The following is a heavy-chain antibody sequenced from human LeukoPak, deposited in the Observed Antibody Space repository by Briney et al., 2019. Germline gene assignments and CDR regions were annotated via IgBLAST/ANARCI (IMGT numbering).Heavy chain of an antibody. J-gene: IGHJ4*02. Sequence: PGRSLSLFCAASGFTFSSYYMHWVRQPSGKGLEWVAVIRNDGSNKYYADCVKGLFTISRDNSKNTQYLQMSSLRAEDTAVYYGARDQGTHPRPGHWGQGTLITVSS. V-gene: IGHV3-33*01. CDR3: ARDQGTHPRPGH. CDR1: GFTFSSYY. CDR2: IRNDGSNK.